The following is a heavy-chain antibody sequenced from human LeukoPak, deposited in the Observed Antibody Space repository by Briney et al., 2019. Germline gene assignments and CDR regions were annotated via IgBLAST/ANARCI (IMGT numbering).Heavy chain of an antibody. CDR2: MNPNSGNT. Sequence: ASVKVSCKASGYTFTSHDINWVRQATGQGLEWMGWMNPNSGNTGYAQKFRGRVTMTRNTSISTAYMELSSLESEDTAVYYCAREVATTPRNYYYGMDVWGQGTTVTVSS. J-gene: IGHJ6*02. CDR3: AREVATTPRNYYYGMDV. CDR1: GYTFTSHD. D-gene: IGHD5-12*01. V-gene: IGHV1-8*01.